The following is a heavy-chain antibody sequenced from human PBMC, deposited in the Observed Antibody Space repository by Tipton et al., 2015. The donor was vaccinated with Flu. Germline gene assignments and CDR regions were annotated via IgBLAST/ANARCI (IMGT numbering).Heavy chain of an antibody. Sequence: TLSLTCTVSGGSISSSSYYWGWIRQPPGEGLEWIGSIYYSGSTYYNPSLKSRVTISVDTSKNQFSLKLSSVTAADTAVYYCARRASIAARPYYYGMDVWGQGTTVTVSS. CDR2: IYYSGST. J-gene: IGHJ6*02. D-gene: IGHD6-6*01. CDR1: GGSISSSSYY. V-gene: IGHV4-39*01. CDR3: ARRASIAARPYYYGMDV.